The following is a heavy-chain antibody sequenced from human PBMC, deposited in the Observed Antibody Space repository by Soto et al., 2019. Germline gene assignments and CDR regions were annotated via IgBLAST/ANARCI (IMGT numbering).Heavy chain of an antibody. V-gene: IGHV3-30-3*01. CDR3: ARPYGDYEVEYYGMDV. J-gene: IGHJ6*02. CDR1: GFTFSSYA. Sequence: GGSLRLSCAASGFTFSSYAMHWVRQAPGKGLEWVAVISYDGSNKYYADSVKGRFTISRDNSKNTLYLQMNSLRAEDTAVYYCARPYGDYEVEYYGMDVWGQGTTVTVSS. CDR2: ISYDGSNK. D-gene: IGHD4-17*01.